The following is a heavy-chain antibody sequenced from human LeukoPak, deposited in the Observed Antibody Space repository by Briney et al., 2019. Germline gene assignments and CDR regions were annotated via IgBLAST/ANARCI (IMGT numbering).Heavy chain of an antibody. J-gene: IGHJ4*02. D-gene: IGHD1-26*01. CDR2: IYYSGST. CDR3: ARHLRTVGAIRYYFDY. Sequence: SETLSLTCTVSGGSISSSSYYWGWIRQPPGKGLEWIGSIYYSGSTYYNPSLKSRVTISVDTSKNQFSLKLSSVTAADTAVYYCARHLRTVGAIRYYFDYWGQGTLVTVSS. CDR1: GGSISSSSYY. V-gene: IGHV4-39*01.